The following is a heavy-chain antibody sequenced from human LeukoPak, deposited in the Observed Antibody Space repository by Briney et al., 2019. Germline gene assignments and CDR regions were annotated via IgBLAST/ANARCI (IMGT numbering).Heavy chain of an antibody. CDR1: GYSISSGYY. D-gene: IGHD1-26*01. V-gene: IGHV4-38-2*02. CDR2: IYHSGST. CDR3: ARDPDSGSYNWFDP. J-gene: IGHJ5*02. Sequence: PSETLSLTCTVSGYSISSGYYWGWIRQPPGKGLEWIGSIYHSGSTYYNPSLKSRVTISVDTSKNQFSLKLSSVTAADTAVYYCARDPDSGSYNWFDPWGQGTLVTVSS.